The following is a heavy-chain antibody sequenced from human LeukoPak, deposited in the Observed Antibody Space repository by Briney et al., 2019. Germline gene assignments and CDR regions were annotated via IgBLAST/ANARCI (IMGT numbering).Heavy chain of an antibody. CDR3: ARVWELSDAFDI. V-gene: IGHV4-39*07. CDR1: GASFRNYY. D-gene: IGHD1-26*01. Sequence: PSETLSLTCAVYGASFRNYYWGWIRQPPGKGLEWIGSIYYSGSTPYNPSLKSRVTISVDTSKNQFSLKLSSVTAADAAVYYCARVWELSDAFDIWGQGTMVTVSS. CDR2: IYYSGST. J-gene: IGHJ3*02.